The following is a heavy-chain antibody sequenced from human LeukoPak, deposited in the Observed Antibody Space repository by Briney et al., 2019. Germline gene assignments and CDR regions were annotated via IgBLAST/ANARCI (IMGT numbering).Heavy chain of an antibody. CDR2: IYPGDSDT. CDR3: ASLNNSLDTFDI. Sequence: GESLKISCKRSGYSFSTYWFGWGRQMPGKGLEWMGIIYPGDSDTRYSPSFQGQVTISADRSITTAYLQWSSLKASDTAMYYCASLNNSLDTFDIWGQGTMVTVSS. J-gene: IGHJ3*02. CDR1: GYSFSTYW. D-gene: IGHD2/OR15-2a*01. V-gene: IGHV5-51*01.